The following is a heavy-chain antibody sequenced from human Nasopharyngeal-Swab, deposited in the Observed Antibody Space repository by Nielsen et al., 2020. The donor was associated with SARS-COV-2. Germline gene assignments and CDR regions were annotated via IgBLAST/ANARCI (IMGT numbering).Heavy chain of an antibody. Sequence: ESLKISCAASGFTLSSNYMSWVRQAPGKGLEWVSVIYSGGSSYYADSVKGRFTTSRDNSKNTLYLQMNSLRAEDTAVYYCARMGGYSYGWRAYYYYGMDVWGQGTTVTVSS. V-gene: IGHV3-53*01. J-gene: IGHJ6*02. D-gene: IGHD5-18*01. CDR2: IYSGGSS. CDR3: ARMGGYSYGWRAYYYYGMDV. CDR1: GFTLSSNY.